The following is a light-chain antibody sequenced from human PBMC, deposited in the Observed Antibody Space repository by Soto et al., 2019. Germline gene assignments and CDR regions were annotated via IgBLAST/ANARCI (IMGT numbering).Light chain of an antibody. CDR3: QHYHGWPIT. CDR1: QSVISH. V-gene: IGKV3-15*01. J-gene: IGKJ5*01. CDR2: DAS. Sequence: EIVMTQSPATLSVSPGEGSTVSCRASQSVISHLAWYPHTPGQAPRLLLYDASTRETGIPAMFSGSGAGTEFTLTISSLQSEDFAVYYCQHYHGWPITFGQGTRLEIK.